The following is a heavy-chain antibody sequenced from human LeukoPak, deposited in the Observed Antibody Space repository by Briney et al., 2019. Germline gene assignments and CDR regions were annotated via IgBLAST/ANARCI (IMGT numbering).Heavy chain of an antibody. CDR1: GFTVSSNY. J-gene: IGHJ3*02. CDR2: IYSGGST. D-gene: IGHD3-3*01. CDR3: ARGSRTIFGIPVAFDI. V-gene: IGHV3-66*01. Sequence: PGGSLRLSCAASGFTVSSNYMSWVRQAPGKGLEWVSVIYSGGSTYYTDSVKGRFTISRDNSKNTLYLQMNSLRAEDTAVYYCARGSRTIFGIPVAFDIWGQGTMVTVSS.